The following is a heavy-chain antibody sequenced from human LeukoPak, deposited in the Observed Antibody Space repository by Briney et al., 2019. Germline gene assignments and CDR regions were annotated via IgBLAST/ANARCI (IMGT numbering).Heavy chain of an antibody. V-gene: IGHV4-34*01. D-gene: IGHD3-10*01. CDR2: INHSGST. J-gene: IGHJ4*02. Sequence: SETLSLTCAVYGGSFSGYYWSWIRQPPGKGLEWIGEINHSGSTNYNPSLKSRVTISVDTSKNQFSLKLSSVTAADTAVYYCARLRPGITMVRGVIRHEYYLDYWGQGTLVTVSS. CDR3: ARLRPGITMVRGVIRHEYYLDY. CDR1: GGSFSGYY.